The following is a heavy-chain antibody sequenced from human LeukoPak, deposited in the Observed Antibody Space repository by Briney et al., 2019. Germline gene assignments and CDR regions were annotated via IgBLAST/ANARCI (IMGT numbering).Heavy chain of an antibody. Sequence: GSLRLSCAASGFTFSSYWMYWVRQAPGKGLVWVSRIESDGSSTTYADSVKGRFTVSRDNVKNTLYLQMNSLRDEDTAVYYCARGGGGLDYWGQGTLVTVSS. D-gene: IGHD2-15*01. V-gene: IGHV3-74*01. J-gene: IGHJ4*02. CDR1: GFTFSSYW. CDR3: ARGGGGLDY. CDR2: IESDGSST.